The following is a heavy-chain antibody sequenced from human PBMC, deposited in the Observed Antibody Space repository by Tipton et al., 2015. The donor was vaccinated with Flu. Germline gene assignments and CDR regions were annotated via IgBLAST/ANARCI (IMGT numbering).Heavy chain of an antibody. CDR3: ARGQKWLRRFDY. J-gene: IGHJ4*02. CDR2: INHSGST. D-gene: IGHD5-12*01. V-gene: IGHV4-34*01. Sequence: TLSLTCAVYGGSFSGYYWSWIRQPPGKGLEWIGEINHSGSTNYNPSLKSRVTISVDTSKNQFSLKLSSVTAADTAVYYCARGQKWLRRFDYWGQGTLVPVSS. CDR1: GGSFSGYY.